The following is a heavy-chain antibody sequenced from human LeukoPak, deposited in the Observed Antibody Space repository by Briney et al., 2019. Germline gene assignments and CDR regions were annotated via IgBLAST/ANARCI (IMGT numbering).Heavy chain of an antibody. CDR2: ISGSGDST. V-gene: IGHV3-23*01. D-gene: IGHD6-19*01. Sequence: GGSLRLSCAASGFTFSTYAMSWVRQAPGKGLEWASAISGSGDSTYFADSVKGRFTISRDNSKNTLYLQMNSLRAEDTAVYYCAKGFLTVAGPAEYFQHWGQGTLVTVSS. CDR1: GFTFSTYA. J-gene: IGHJ1*01. CDR3: AKGFLTVAGPAEYFQH.